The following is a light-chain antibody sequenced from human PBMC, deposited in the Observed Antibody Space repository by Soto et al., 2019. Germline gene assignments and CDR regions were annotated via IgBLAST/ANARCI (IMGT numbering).Light chain of an antibody. Sequence: DIQMTQSPSTLSASVGDRVTITCRASQSISSWLAWYQQKPGKAPKRLIYKASTLESGIPSRFSGGGSGTDFTLTISSLQPEDFATYYCQQANSFPYTFGQGTKLEIK. J-gene: IGKJ2*01. CDR1: QSISSW. V-gene: IGKV1-5*03. CDR2: KAS. CDR3: QQANSFPYT.